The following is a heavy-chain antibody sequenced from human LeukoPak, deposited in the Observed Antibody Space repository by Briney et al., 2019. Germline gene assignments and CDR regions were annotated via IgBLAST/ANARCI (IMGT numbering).Heavy chain of an antibody. D-gene: IGHD3-10*01. CDR2: IYYSGST. CDR1: GGSVSSGSYY. J-gene: IGHJ5*02. CDR3: ARAGSEYGSGSSYNWFDP. V-gene: IGHV4-61*01. Sequence: PSETLSLTCTVSGGSVSSGSYYWSWIRQPPGKGLEWIGYIYYSGSTNYNPSLKSRVTISVDTSKNQFSLKLSSVTAADTAVYYCARAGSEYGSGSSYNWFDPWGQGTLVTVSS.